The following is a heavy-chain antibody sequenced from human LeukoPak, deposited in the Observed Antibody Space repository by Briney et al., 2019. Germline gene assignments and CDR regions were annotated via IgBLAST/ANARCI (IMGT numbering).Heavy chain of an antibody. CDR3: TRESRPFCPFAF. D-gene: IGHD2-2*01. J-gene: IGHJ4*02. V-gene: IGHV4-4*02. CDR2: ISHEGTR. CDR1: GGSIDITNY. Sequence: SEALSLTCGVSGGSIDITNYWSWVRQAPGKGLEWIGEISHEGTRNYNPSLRSRVAMSFDRANNYFSLSLTAVTAADTALYYCTRESRPFCPFAFWGQGVMVTVSS.